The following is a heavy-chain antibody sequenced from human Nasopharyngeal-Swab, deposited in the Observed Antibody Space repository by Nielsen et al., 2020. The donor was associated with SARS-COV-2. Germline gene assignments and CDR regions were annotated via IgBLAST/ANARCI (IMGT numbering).Heavy chain of an antibody. D-gene: IGHD3-22*01. CDR1: GFTFSGSA. Sequence: GESLKISCAASGFTFSGSAMHWVRQASGKGLEWVGRIRSKANSCATAYAASVKGRFTISRDDSKNTAYLQMNSLKTEDTAVYYCTRHYEYYDSSGYYYEGIDYWGQGTLVTVSS. V-gene: IGHV3-73*01. CDR2: IRSKANSCAT. J-gene: IGHJ4*02. CDR3: TRHYEYYDSSGYYYEGIDY.